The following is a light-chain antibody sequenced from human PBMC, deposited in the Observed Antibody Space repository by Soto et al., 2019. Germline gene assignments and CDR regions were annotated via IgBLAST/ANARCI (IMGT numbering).Light chain of an antibody. CDR2: AAS. CDR1: QTISSW. CDR3: QQYKSYLRT. J-gene: IGKJ1*01. V-gene: IGKV1-5*01. Sequence: DIQMTHSPSTLSASVGDRVTITCRASQTISSWLAWYQQKPGKAPKLLIYAASTLESGVSSRFSGRGSGTEFTLTINSLQPEDFATYYCQQYKSYLRTFGQGTKVEIK.